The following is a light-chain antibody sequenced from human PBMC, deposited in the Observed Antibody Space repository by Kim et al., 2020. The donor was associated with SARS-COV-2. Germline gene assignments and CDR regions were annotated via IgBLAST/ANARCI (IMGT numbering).Light chain of an antibody. J-gene: IGLJ2*01. Sequence: NFMLTQPHSVSESPGKTVTISCTRSSGSIASNYVQWYQQRPGSAPTTVIYEDNQRPSGVPDRFSGSIDSSSNSASLTISGLKTEDEADYYCQSYDSSNRPYVVFGGGTQLTVL. V-gene: IGLV6-57*04. CDR1: SGSIASNY. CDR2: EDN. CDR3: QSYDSSNRPYVV.